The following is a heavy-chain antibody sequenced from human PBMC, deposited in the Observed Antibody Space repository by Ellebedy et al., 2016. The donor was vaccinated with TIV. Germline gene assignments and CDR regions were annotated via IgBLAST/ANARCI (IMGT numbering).Heavy chain of an antibody. J-gene: IGHJ6*03. V-gene: IGHV4-34*01. CDR2: VSNGAST. CDR1: GGSFSGYF. Sequence: SETLSLTXAVSGGSFSGYFWSWIRHSPGKGLEWIGEVSNGASTNYHPSLKNRVTISTDTSKSQFSLRLTAVTAADTAVYYCARGRRDGNSYGHYYYMDVWGNGTTVTVSS. CDR3: ARGRRDGNSYGHYYYMDV. D-gene: IGHD4-23*01.